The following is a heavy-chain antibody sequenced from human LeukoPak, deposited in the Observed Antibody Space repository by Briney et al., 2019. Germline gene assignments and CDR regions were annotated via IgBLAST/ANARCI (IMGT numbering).Heavy chain of an antibody. Sequence: GGSLRLSCAASGFTFSSYAMSWVRQAPGKGLEWVSAISGSGGSTYYADSVKGRFTISRDNSKNTLYLQMNSLRTEDTAVYYCAKPLGCYYDSSGYPYWGQGTLVTVSS. D-gene: IGHD3-22*01. V-gene: IGHV3-23*01. CDR3: AKPLGCYYDSSGYPY. CDR1: GFTFSSYA. CDR2: ISGSGGST. J-gene: IGHJ4*02.